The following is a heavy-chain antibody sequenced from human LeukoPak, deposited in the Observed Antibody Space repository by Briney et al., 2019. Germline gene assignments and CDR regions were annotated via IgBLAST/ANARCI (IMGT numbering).Heavy chain of an antibody. J-gene: IGHJ4*02. CDR2: ISGSGGST. V-gene: IGHV3-23*01. CDR1: GFTFSSYA. CDR3: AKDETPNTGVVIISYFDH. D-gene: IGHD3-3*01. Sequence: PGGSLRLSCAASGFTFSSYAMSWVRQAPGKGLEWVSAISGSGGSTYYADSVKGRFTISRYNSKNTLYLQMNSLRAEDTAVYYCAKDETPNTGVVIISYFDHWGQGTLVTVSS.